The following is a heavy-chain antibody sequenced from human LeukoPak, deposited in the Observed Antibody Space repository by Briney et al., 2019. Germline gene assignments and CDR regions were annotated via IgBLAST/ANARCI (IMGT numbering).Heavy chain of an antibody. D-gene: IGHD3-22*01. Sequence: SETLSLTCNVSGGSISSYYWSWIRQPPGKGLEWIGSIYYSGSTYYNPSLKSRVTISVDTSKNQFSLKLSSVTAADTAVYYCARGPTYYYDSSGYYLAGAFDIWGQGTMVTVSS. CDR3: ARGPTYYYDSSGYYLAGAFDI. V-gene: IGHV4-39*07. J-gene: IGHJ3*02. CDR1: GGSISSYY. CDR2: IYYSGST.